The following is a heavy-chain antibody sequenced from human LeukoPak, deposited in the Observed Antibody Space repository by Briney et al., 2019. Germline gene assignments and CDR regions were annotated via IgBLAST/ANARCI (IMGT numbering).Heavy chain of an antibody. Sequence: GGSLRLSCAASGFTFSSYAMSWVRQVPGKGLEWVSAVSGSGVSTYYADSVKGRFTISRDNSKNTLYLQMYSLRAEDTAVYYCAKVGSGWYYFDYWGQGTLATVSS. J-gene: IGHJ4*02. CDR2: VSGSGVST. V-gene: IGHV3-23*01. CDR1: GFTFSSYA. CDR3: AKVGSGWYYFDY. D-gene: IGHD6-19*01.